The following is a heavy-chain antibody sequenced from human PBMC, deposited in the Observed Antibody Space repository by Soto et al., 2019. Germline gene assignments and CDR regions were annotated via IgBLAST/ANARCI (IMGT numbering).Heavy chain of an antibody. J-gene: IGHJ4*02. Sequence: GGSLRLSCAASGFTFSSYSMNWVRQAPGKGLEWVSYISSSSSTIYYADSVKGRFTISRDNVQNSLYLQMHSLRAEDTAVYYCARERGSGWTFDYWGQGTLVTVS. CDR3: ARERGSGWTFDY. CDR1: GFTFSSYS. CDR2: ISSSSSTI. D-gene: IGHD6-19*01. V-gene: IGHV3-48*01.